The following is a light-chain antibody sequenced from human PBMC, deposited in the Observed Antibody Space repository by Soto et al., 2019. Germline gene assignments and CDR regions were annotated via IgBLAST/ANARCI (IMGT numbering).Light chain of an antibody. Sequence: EIVMTQSPATLSVSPGERATLSCRASQPVSDNFACYRQKPGQAPTLLIYGASTRATGIPARFSGSGSGTEFTLTISSLQSEDFAVYYCQQFHNWPYTFGQGTKLEIK. CDR3: QQFHNWPYT. J-gene: IGKJ2*01. CDR2: GAS. V-gene: IGKV3-15*01. CDR1: QPVSDN.